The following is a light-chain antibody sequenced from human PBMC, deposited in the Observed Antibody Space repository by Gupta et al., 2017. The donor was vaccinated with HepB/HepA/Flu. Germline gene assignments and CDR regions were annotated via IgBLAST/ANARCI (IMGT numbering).Light chain of an antibody. CDR2: GAS. J-gene: IGKJ4*01. CDR3: QQYGSSLLT. Sequence: EIVLTQSPGTLSLSPGERATLSCRASQSVTSNYLAWYQQKPGQAPRLLIYGASSRATGIPDRFSGSGSGTDFTLTIRRLEPEDFAVYYCQQYGSSLLTFGGGIKVEIK. CDR1: QSVTSNY. V-gene: IGKV3-20*01.